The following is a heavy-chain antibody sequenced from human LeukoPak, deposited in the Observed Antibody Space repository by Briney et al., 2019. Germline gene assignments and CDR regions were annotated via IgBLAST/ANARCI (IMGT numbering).Heavy chain of an antibody. V-gene: IGHV3-9*01. CDR3: AKEWELLGFDY. Sequence: GRSLRLSCAASGFTFDDYAMHWVRQAPGKGLEWVSGIGWNSGSIGYADSVKGRFTISRDNAKNSLYLQMNSLRAEDTDLYYCAKEWELLGFDYWGQGTLVTVSS. CDR1: GFTFDDYA. J-gene: IGHJ4*02. CDR2: IGWNSGSI. D-gene: IGHD1-26*01.